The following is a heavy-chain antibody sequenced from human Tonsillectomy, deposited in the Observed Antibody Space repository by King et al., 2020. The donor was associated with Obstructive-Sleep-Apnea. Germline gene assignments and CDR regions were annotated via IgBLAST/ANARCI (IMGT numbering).Heavy chain of an antibody. CDR3: ARGDYDFWSGPSDYYYNFGMDV. Sequence: KLVQSGAEVKRPGSSVKVSCKASGGTFSSHAISWVRQAPGQGLEWMGGIIPIFNTAKYARKIQGRVTITADESTSTAYMELSSLRSEDTAVYYCARGDYDFWSGPSDYYYNFGMDVWGQGTTVTVSS. D-gene: IGHD3-3*01. V-gene: IGHV1-69*01. CDR1: GGTFSSHA. CDR2: IIPIFNTA. J-gene: IGHJ6*02.